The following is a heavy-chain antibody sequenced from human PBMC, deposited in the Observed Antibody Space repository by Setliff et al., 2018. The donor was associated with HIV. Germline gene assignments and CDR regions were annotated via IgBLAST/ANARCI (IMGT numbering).Heavy chain of an antibody. Sequence: ASVKVSCKASGYTFTGYYIHWVRQAPGQGLEWMGWINPDGGGTKYAQKFQGRVTMTRDTSINTAYMELGRLRSDDTAVYYCARNPDTSGYLYYYYYMDVWGKGTTVTVSS. J-gene: IGHJ6*03. V-gene: IGHV1-2*02. D-gene: IGHD3-22*01. CDR2: INPDGGGT. CDR3: ARNPDTSGYLYYYYYMDV. CDR1: GYTFTGYY.